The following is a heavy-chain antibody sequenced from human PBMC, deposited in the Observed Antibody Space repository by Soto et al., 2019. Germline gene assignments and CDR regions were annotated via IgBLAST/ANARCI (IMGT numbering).Heavy chain of an antibody. CDR3: PRNDTSGHDSDY. CDR2: ISVNSGTT. CDR1: GYNFNTYG. V-gene: IGHV1-18*01. J-gene: IGHJ4*02. D-gene: IGHD3-22*01. Sequence: QVQLVQSEAEVKKPGASVKVSCKASGYNFNTYGITWVRQAPGQGLEWMGWISVNSGTTNYAQKIQGRVTMTTDTSSSTAFMELRSLRSDATAVYYCPRNDTSGHDSDYWGQGTLVTVSS.